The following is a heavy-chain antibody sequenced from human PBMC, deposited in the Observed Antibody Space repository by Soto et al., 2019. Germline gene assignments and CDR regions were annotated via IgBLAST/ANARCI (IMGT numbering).Heavy chain of an antibody. CDR1: GGSFSGYY. CDR3: ARGSRVLRFLEWSIIGGNYFDY. Sequence: SETLSLTCAVYGGSFSGYYWSWIRQPPGKGLEWIGEINHSGSTNYNPSLKSRVTISVDTSKNQFSLKLSSVTAADTAVYYCARGSRVLRFLEWSIIGGNYFDYWGQGTLVTVSS. D-gene: IGHD3-3*01. CDR2: INHSGST. V-gene: IGHV4-34*01. J-gene: IGHJ4*02.